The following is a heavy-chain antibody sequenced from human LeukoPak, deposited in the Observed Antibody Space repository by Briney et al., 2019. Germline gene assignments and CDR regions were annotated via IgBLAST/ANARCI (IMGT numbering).Heavy chain of an antibody. D-gene: IGHD2-2*01. CDR3: ARGILVVPAAMLGDAFDI. CDR2: ISYDGSNK. CDR1: GFTFSSYA. J-gene: IGHJ3*02. V-gene: IGHV3-30*04. Sequence: GGSLRLSCAASGFTFSSYAMHWVRQAPGKGLEWVAVISYDGSNKYYADSVKGRFTISRDNSKNTLYLQMNSLRAEDTAVHYCARGILVVPAAMLGDAFDIWGQGTMVTVSS.